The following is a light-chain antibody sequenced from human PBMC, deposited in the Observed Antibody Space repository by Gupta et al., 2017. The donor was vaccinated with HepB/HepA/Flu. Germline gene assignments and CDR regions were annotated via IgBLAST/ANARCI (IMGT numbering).Light chain of an antibody. Sequence: EIVLTQSPGSLSLSPGERFTLSSKASQSVSSDHLALYQQKTGQAPRILIYGAFNRATGIPDTFSGSGSGTDFTLTISRLEPEDVAVYYCHQYGSSYTFGQGTKLEIK. J-gene: IGKJ2*01. CDR2: GAF. V-gene: IGKV3-20*01. CDR1: QSVSSDH. CDR3: HQYGSSYT.